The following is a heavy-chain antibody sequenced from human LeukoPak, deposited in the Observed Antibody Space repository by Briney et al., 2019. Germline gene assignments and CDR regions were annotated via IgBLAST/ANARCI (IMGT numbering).Heavy chain of an antibody. V-gene: IGHV4-34*01. J-gene: IGHJ4*02. Sequence: SETLSLTCAVYGGSFSGYYWSWIRQPPGKGLEWIGEINHSGSTNYNPSLKSRVTISVDPSKNQFSLKLSSVTAADTAVYYCASRLYSSSWYDRNPPYDYWGQGTLVTVSS. CDR3: ASRLYSSSWYDRNPPYDY. CDR1: GGSFSGYY. D-gene: IGHD6-13*01. CDR2: INHSGST.